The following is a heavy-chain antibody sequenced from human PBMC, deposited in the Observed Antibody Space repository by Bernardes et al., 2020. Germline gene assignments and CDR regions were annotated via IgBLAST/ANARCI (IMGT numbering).Heavy chain of an antibody. CDR1: GGSISSYY. Sequence: SETLSLTCTVSGGSISSYYWSWIRQPPGKGLEWSGYIYYSGSTNYNPSLKSRVTISVDTSKNQFSLKLSSVTAADTAVYYCATGHAKRMYYYYGMDVWGKGTTVTVSS. J-gene: IGHJ6*04. V-gene: IGHV4-59*01. CDR2: IYYSGST. CDR3: ATGHAKRMYYYYGMDV.